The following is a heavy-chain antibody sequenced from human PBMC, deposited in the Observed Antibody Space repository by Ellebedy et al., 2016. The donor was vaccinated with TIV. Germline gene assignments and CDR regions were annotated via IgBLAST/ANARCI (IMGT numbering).Heavy chain of an antibody. Sequence: PGGSLRLSCAASGFTFSDFWMSWVRQAPGKGLEWVANIKEDESETYYVDSVKGRFTISRDNAKNSLYLQMNSLRTEDTDVYYCARQISDSFDYWGQGTLVTASS. J-gene: IGHJ4*02. CDR1: GFTFSDFW. CDR2: IKEDESET. D-gene: IGHD2-15*01. V-gene: IGHV3-7*03. CDR3: ARQISDSFDY.